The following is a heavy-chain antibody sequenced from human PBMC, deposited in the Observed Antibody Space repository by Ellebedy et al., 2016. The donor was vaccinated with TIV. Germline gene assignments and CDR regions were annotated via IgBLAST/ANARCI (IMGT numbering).Heavy chain of an antibody. CDR2: ISSSSSYI. CDR3: ARGEYSYGTYGMDV. CDR1: GFTFSSYS. V-gene: IGHV3-21*01. Sequence: PGGSLRLSCAASGFTFSSYSMNWVRQAPGKGLEWVSSISSSSSYIYYADSVKGRFTISRDNAKNSLYLQMNSLRAEDTAVYYCARGEYSYGTYGMDVWGQGTTVTVSS. J-gene: IGHJ6*02. D-gene: IGHD5-18*01.